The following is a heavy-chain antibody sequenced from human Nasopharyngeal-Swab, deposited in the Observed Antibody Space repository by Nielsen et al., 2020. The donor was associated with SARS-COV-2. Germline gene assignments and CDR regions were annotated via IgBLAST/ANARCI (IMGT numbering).Heavy chain of an antibody. D-gene: IGHD3-22*01. V-gene: IGHV4-31*11. Sequence: SETLSLTCAVYGKSFSGYYWSWIRQHPGKGLEWIGYIYYSGSTYYNPSLTSRVTISVDTSKNQFSLKLSSVTAADTAVYYCARAMIVVVINAFDIWGQGTMVTVSS. CDR1: GKSFSGYY. CDR2: IYYSGST. CDR3: ARAMIVVVINAFDI. J-gene: IGHJ3*02.